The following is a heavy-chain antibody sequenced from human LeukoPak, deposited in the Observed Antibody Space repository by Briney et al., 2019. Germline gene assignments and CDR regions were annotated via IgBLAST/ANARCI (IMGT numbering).Heavy chain of an antibody. CDR2: IYYSGST. J-gene: IGHJ6*03. CDR1: GVSISSYY. CDR3: ARGSEDYYYYYMDV. Sequence: SETLSLTCTVSGVSISSYYRSWIRQPPGKGLEWIVYIYYSGSTNYNPSLKSRVTISVDTSKNQFSLNLSSVTAADTAVYYCARGSEDYYYYYMDVWGKGTTVTVSS. V-gene: IGHV4-59*01. D-gene: IGHD3-10*01.